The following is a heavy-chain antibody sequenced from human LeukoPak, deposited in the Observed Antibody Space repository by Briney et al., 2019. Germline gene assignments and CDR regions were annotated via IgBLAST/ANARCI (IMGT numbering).Heavy chain of an antibody. J-gene: IGHJ4*02. CDR2: INHSGST. Sequence: SETLSLTCAVYGGSFSGYYWSWIRQPPGKGLEWIGEINHSGSTSYNPSLKSRVTISVDTSKNQFSLKLSSVTAADTAVYYCARVTRDYDSSGYTGPNDYWGQGTLVTVSS. V-gene: IGHV4-34*01. CDR3: ARVTRDYDSSGYTGPNDY. D-gene: IGHD3-22*01. CDR1: GGSFSGYY.